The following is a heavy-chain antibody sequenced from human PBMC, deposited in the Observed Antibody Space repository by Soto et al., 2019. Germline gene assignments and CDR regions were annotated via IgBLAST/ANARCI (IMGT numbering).Heavy chain of an antibody. Sequence: GXSXTTSGVGVGWIRQSPGKAPEWLALIYWDDDKRYSPSLKSRLTITKDTSKNQVVLTMADLDPADTATYYCAHRVLRTVFGLVTTTAIYFDFWGQGTPVAVSS. CDR1: GXSXTTSGVG. CDR2: IYWDDDK. V-gene: IGHV2-5*02. D-gene: IGHD3-3*01. J-gene: IGHJ4*02. CDR3: AHRVLRTVFGLVTTTAIYFDF.